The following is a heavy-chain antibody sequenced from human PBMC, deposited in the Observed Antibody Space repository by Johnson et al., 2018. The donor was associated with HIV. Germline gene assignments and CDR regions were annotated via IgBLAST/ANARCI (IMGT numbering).Heavy chain of an antibody. J-gene: IGHJ3*02. CDR3: AKGTYYYDSSGYNDAFDM. D-gene: IGHD3-22*01. V-gene: IGHV3-23*04. CDR1: GFTFRNYA. Sequence: VQLVESGGDLIQPGGSLRLSCAASGFTFRNYAMSWVRQAPGKGLEWVSGIGASGITTYYADAVKGRVTISRDNSKNTLYLQMNSLRAEDTAVYYCAKGTYYYDSSGYNDAFDMWGQGTMVTVSS. CDR2: IGASGITT.